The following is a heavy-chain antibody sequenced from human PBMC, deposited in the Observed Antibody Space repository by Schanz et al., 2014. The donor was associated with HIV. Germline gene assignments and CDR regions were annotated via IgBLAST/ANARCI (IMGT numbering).Heavy chain of an antibody. V-gene: IGHV3-13*01. D-gene: IGHD2-15*01. Sequence: EEHLVESGGGLARPGGSLRLSCLASGFIFSNHDMHWVRQETGKSLEWVSSITTTGDTFYPGSVKGRFTISREDAKNSLYLQMSSLRPGDTAVYYCARAKIDVGWLLRRNLWYFDLWDRGTLVSVSS. CDR3: ARAKIDVGWLLRRNLWYFDL. J-gene: IGHJ2*01. CDR1: GFIFSNHD. CDR2: ITTTGDT.